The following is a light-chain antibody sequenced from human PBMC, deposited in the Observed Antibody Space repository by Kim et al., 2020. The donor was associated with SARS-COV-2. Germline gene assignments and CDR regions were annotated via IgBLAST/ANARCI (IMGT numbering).Light chain of an antibody. CDR2: GAS. V-gene: IGKV3-20*01. CDR3: QQYGSSPPYT. CDR1: QSLSNNY. Sequence: EIVLTQSPGTLSLSPGERATLSCRASQSLSNNYLAWYQQKPGQAPRLLIYGASSRATGIPDRFSGSGSGTDFTLTISRLEPEDFAVYYCQQYGSSPPYTFGQGTKLEI. J-gene: IGKJ2*01.